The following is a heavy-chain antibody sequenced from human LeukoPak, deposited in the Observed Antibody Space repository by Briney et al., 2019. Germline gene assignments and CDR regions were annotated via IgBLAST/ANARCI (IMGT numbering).Heavy chain of an antibody. J-gene: IGHJ4*02. D-gene: IGHD3-22*01. CDR3: ARARNYYDSSGSL. V-gene: IGHV4-30-2*01. Sequence: SQTLSLTCTVSGGSISSGGYYWSWIRQPPGKGLEWIGYIYHSGSTYYNPSLKSRVTISVDTSKNQFSLKLSSVTAADTAVYYCARARNYYDSSGSLWGQGTLVTVSS. CDR2: IYHSGST. CDR1: GGSISSGGYY.